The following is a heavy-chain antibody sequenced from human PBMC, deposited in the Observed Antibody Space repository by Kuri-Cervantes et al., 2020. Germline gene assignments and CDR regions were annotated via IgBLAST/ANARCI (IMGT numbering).Heavy chain of an antibody. J-gene: IGHJ4*02. CDR3: VRDHAGTACFDH. Sequence: GGSLRLSCVASGFTFDDYGMSWVRQGPGKGLEWVSGINWDGGSTGYADSVKGRFTISRDNAKKSLYLQMNSLRAEDTALCYRVRDHAGTACFDHWGQGTLVTVSS. V-gene: IGHV3-20*04. CDR1: GFTFDDYG. CDR2: INWDGGST. D-gene: IGHD2-21*02.